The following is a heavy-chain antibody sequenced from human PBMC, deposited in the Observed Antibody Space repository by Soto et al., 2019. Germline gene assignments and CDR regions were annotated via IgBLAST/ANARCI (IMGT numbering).Heavy chain of an antibody. CDR3: ARGPNKRYDFWSGYQPYYYYGMDV. D-gene: IGHD3-3*01. CDR2: INHSGNT. Sequence: SETLSLTFAVYGWSFSGYYWSWIRQPPGKGLEWVGEINHSGNTTYNPSLKSRFTISVDTSKNQSSLKLSYVPAADQAVYYCARGPNKRYDFWSGYQPYYYYGMDVWGQGTTVTVSS. V-gene: IGHV4-34*01. J-gene: IGHJ6*01. CDR1: GWSFSGYY.